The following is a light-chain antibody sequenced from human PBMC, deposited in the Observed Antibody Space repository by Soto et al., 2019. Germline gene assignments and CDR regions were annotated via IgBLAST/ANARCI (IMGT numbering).Light chain of an antibody. V-gene: IGKV1-12*01. CDR3: LQVNSFPRT. Sequence: IQMTQSPSSLSASIGDRVTITCRASQGIGVRLAWFQQKPGKAPQYLIQSASTLQSGVPSRFSGSGSGTEFILTINSLQPEDVAIYYCLQVNSFPRTFGKGTKVDIK. CDR1: QGIGVR. CDR2: SAS. J-gene: IGKJ1*01.